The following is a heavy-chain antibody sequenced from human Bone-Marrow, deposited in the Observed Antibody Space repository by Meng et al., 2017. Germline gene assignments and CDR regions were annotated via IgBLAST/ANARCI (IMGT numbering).Heavy chain of an antibody. CDR1: GGSVSSGSYY. V-gene: IGHV4-61*01. CDR2: IYYSGST. Sequence: QWQLQESGPGLVRPSDTLSLTCTVSGGSVSSGSYYWSWIRQPPGKGLEWIGYIYYSGSTNYNPSLKSRVTISVDTSKNQFSLKLSSVTAADTAVYYCARTYYDFWSGYYYFDYWGQGTLVTVSS. CDR3: ARTYYDFWSGYYYFDY. J-gene: IGHJ4*02. D-gene: IGHD3-3*01.